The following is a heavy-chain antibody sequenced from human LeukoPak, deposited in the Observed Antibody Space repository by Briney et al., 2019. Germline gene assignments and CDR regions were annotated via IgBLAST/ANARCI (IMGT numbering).Heavy chain of an antibody. CDR1: GGSISSYY. V-gene: IGHV4-59*08. D-gene: IGHD1-1*01. CDR3: ARRSAGTTKDY. CDR2: ISYSGST. J-gene: IGHJ4*02. Sequence: PSETLSLTCAVSGGSISSYYWSWIRRPPRKELEWIGYISYSGSTNYNPSLKSRVSITVDTSKNQFSLRLSSVTAADTAVYYCARRSAGTTKDYWGQGTLVTVSS.